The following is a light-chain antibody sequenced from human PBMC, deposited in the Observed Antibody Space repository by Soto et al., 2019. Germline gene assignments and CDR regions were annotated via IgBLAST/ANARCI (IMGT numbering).Light chain of an antibody. CDR1: SSYVGGYDY. V-gene: IGLV2-8*01. CDR3: CSYTGSYTPYV. Sequence: QSALTQPPSASRAPGQSVTISCTGTSSYVGGYDYFSWYQQRPGKAPKLLIHEVTKRPSGVPDRFSGSKSGNTASLTLSGLQAEDEADYYCCSYTGSYTPYVFGTGTKVTVL. J-gene: IGLJ1*01. CDR2: EVT.